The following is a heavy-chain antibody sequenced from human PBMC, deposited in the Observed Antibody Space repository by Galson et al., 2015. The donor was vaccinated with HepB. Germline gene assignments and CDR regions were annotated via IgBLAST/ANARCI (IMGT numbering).Heavy chain of an antibody. D-gene: IGHD6-13*01. CDR3: ARDVLAAAGLFDY. Sequence: SVKVSCKASGYTFTSYAMHWVRQAPGQRLEWMGWINAGNGNTKYSQKFQDRVTITRDTSASTAYMELSSLRSEDTAVYYCARDVLAAAGLFDYWGQGTLVTVSS. V-gene: IGHV1-3*01. CDR2: INAGNGNT. J-gene: IGHJ4*02. CDR1: GYTFTSYA.